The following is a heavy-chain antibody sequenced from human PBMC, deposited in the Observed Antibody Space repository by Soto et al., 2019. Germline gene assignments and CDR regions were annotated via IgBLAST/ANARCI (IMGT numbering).Heavy chain of an antibody. CDR2: ISGSGGST. Sequence: GGSLRLSCAASGFTFSSYAMSWVRQAPGKGLEWVSAISGSGGSTYYADSVKGRFTISRDNSKNTLYLQMNSLRAEDTAVYYCAKYSPVGYYDSSGYYSYFDYWGQGTLVTVSS. CDR1: GFTFSSYA. D-gene: IGHD3-22*01. J-gene: IGHJ4*02. V-gene: IGHV3-23*01. CDR3: AKYSPVGYYDSSGYYSYFDY.